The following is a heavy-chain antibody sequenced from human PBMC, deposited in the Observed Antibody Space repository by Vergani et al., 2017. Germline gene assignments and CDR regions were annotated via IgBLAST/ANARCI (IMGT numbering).Heavy chain of an antibody. CDR2: TRYDGIVE. CDR1: GFTFTNYG. Sequence: VQLVESGGGLVQPGGSLRLSCAASGFTFTNYGMHWVRQAPGKGLEWVAFTRYDGIVEYYGDSVRGRFTISRDNSKNTLYLQMNRLRPEDTAVYYCATAGAAXCRGASCYDFFEYWGQGTLVTVAS. J-gene: IGHJ4*02. CDR3: ATAGAAXCRGASCYDFFEY. D-gene: IGHD2-15*01. V-gene: IGHV3-30*02.